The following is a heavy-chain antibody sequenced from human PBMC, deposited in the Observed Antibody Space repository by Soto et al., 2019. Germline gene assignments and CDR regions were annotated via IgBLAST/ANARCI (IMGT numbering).Heavy chain of an antibody. Sequence: PGGSLRLSCAASGFNFDDYTMHWVRQATGKGLEWVSLISWDGGSTYYADSVKGRFTISRDNSKNSLYLQMNSLRTEDTALYYCAKERSSSHYYYYGMDVWGQGTTVTVSS. V-gene: IGHV3-43*01. CDR3: AKERSSSHYYYYGMDV. J-gene: IGHJ6*02. CDR2: ISWDGGST. D-gene: IGHD6-6*01. CDR1: GFNFDDYT.